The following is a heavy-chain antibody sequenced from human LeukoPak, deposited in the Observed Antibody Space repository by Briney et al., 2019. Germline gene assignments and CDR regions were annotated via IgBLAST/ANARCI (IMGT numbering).Heavy chain of an antibody. CDR2: INPNGGGT. V-gene: IGHV1-2*02. CDR1: GYTFTRYY. Sequence: GASVKVSCKASGYTFTRYYMQWVRQAPGQGLEWMGWINPNGGGTNYAQKFQGRVTMTRDTSISTAYMELSRLRSDDTAVYYCARTYSSSWYPFDIWGQGTMVTVSS. CDR3: ARTYSSSWYPFDI. J-gene: IGHJ3*02. D-gene: IGHD6-13*01.